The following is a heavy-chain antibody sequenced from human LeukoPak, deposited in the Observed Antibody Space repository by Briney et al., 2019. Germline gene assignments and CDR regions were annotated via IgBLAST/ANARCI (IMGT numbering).Heavy chain of an antibody. Sequence: AMSWVXXAPGKGLEWVSAISGSGGSTYYADSVKGRFTISRDNSKNTLYLQMNSLRAEDTAVYYCAKDRKQLLSWGTYYFDYWGQGTLVTVSS. CDR2: ISGSGGST. CDR3: AKDRKQLLSWGTYYFDY. CDR1: A. V-gene: IGHV3-23*01. J-gene: IGHJ4*02. D-gene: IGHD5-18*01.